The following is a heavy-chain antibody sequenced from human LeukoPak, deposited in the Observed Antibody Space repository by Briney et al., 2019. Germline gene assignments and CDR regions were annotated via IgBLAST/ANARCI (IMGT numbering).Heavy chain of an antibody. CDR3: ARQKWEQQGRDYYFNGLDV. V-gene: IGHV4-4*02. CDR2: IYLYGTT. J-gene: IGHJ6*02. Sequence: PSETLSLTCSVSIGSISSSKWWSWVRPYPVKGLEWIGEIYLYGTTNYNPSFTSRVTMSVDRSRNQFSLKLISVTAADTAVYYCARQKWEQQGRDYYFNGLDVWGPGTTVIVSS. D-gene: IGHD1/OR15-1a*01. CDR1: IGSISSSKW.